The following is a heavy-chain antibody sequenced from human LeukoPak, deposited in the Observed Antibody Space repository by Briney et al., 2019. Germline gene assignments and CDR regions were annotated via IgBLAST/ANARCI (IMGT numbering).Heavy chain of an antibody. CDR1: GYTFTSYG. CDR2: ISAYNGNT. J-gene: IGHJ4*02. V-gene: IGHV1-18*01. D-gene: IGHD1-26*01. CDR3: AVKSGSYEFDY. Sequence: ASVKVSCKASGYTFTSYGISWVRQAPGQGLEWMGWISAYNGNTNYAQKLQGRVTMTTDTSTSTAYMELGSLRSEDTAVYYCAVKSGSYEFDYWGQGTLVTVSS.